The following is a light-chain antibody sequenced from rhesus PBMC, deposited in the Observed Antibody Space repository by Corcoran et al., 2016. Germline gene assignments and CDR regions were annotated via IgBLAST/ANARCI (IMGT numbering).Light chain of an antibody. V-gene: IGKV1-36*01. Sequence: DIQMTQSPSSLSASVGDRVTITCRASQGLSNYLSWYQQKPGKATKRLIYAASSLESGVPSRFSGTGSGTEFTLTICILQPADFAAYYCLQYNSKPLTFGGGTKVELK. CDR3: LQYNSKPLT. J-gene: IGKJ4*01. CDR1: QGLSNY. CDR2: AAS.